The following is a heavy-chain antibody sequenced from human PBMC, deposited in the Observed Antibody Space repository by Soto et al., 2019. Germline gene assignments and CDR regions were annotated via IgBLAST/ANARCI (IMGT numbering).Heavy chain of an antibody. CDR1: GFTFSGYS. J-gene: IGHJ4*02. V-gene: IGHV3-48*02. Sequence: GGSLRLSCTASGFTFSGYSMNWVRQAPGKGLEWVSYIISSSSTIYYADSVKGRFTISRDNTKNSLSLQMNSLRDEDTAVYYCVRDYRYGLDYWGQGTPVTVSS. CDR3: VRDYRYGLDY. D-gene: IGHD3-10*01. CDR2: IISSSSTI.